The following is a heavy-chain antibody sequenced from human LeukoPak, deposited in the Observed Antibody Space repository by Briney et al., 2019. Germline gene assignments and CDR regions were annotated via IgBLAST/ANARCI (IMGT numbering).Heavy chain of an antibody. CDR1: GGTFSSYA. CDR3: ARDHTGIAVAGLDY. Sequence: SVKVSCKASGGTFSSYAISWVRQAPGQGLEWMGRIIPILGIANYAQKFQGRVTITADKSTSTAYMELSSLRSEDTAVYYCARDHTGIAVAGLDYWGQGTLVTVSS. V-gene: IGHV1-69*04. J-gene: IGHJ4*02. D-gene: IGHD6-19*01. CDR2: IIPILGIA.